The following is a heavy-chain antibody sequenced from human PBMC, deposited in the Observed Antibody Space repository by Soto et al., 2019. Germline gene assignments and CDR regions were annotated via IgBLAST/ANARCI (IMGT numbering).Heavy chain of an antibody. CDR2: IYHSGST. D-gene: IGHD3-10*01. Sequence: PSETLSLPCSVSGGSISSRGSSCTWIPQPPGKGLEWIGYIYHSGSTNYDPSLKSRVTISVDRSKNQFSLKVSSVTAADTAVYYCASKWFDEPHKFDYWGQGTLVTVSS. CDR3: ASKWFDEPHKFDY. V-gene: IGHV4-30-2*01. J-gene: IGHJ4*02. CDR1: GGSISSRGSS.